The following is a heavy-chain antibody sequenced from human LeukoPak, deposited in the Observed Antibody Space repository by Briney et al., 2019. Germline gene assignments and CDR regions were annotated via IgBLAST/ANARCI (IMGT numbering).Heavy chain of an antibody. CDR1: GFTVSSNY. V-gene: IGHV3-53*01. J-gene: IGHJ4*02. CDR3: ARGDWNDGLDY. D-gene: IGHD1-1*01. CDR2: IYSGGST. Sequence: GGSLRLSCAASGFTVSSNYMSGVRQAPGKGLEWVSVIYSGGSTYYADSVKGRFTISRDNSKNTLYLQMNSLRAEDTAVYYCARGDWNDGLDYWGQGTLVTVSS.